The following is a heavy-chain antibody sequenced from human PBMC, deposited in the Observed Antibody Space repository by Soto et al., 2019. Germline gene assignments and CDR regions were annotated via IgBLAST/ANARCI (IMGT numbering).Heavy chain of an antibody. J-gene: IGHJ4*02. Sequence: LRLSCAASGFTFSSYAMSWVRQAPGKGLEWVSAISGSGGSTYYADSVKGRFTISRDNSKNTLYLQMNSLRAEDTAVYYCAKMKDIVVVPAHFDYWGQGTLVTVSS. V-gene: IGHV3-23*01. CDR2: ISGSGGST. CDR3: AKMKDIVVVPAHFDY. D-gene: IGHD2-2*01. CDR1: GFTFSSYA.